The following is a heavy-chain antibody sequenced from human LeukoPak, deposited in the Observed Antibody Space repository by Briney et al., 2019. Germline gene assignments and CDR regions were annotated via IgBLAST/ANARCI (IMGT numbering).Heavy chain of an antibody. J-gene: IGHJ4*02. CDR2: IYHSGST. CDR3: ARVSIRGGDWDY. D-gene: IGHD2-21*02. CDR1: GGSISSSNW. Sequence: SETLSLTCAVSGGSISSSNWWSWVRQPPGKGLEWIGEIYHSGSTNYNPSLKTRVTISVDKSKNQFSLKLSSVTAADTAVYYCARVSIRGGDWDYWGQGTLVTVSS. V-gene: IGHV4-4*02.